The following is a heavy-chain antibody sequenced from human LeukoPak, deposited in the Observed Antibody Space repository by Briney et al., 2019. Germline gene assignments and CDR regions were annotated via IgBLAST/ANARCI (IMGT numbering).Heavy chain of an antibody. Sequence: GASVKVSCKASGYTFTSYGISWVRQAPGQGLEWMGWISAYNGNTNYAQKLQGRVTMTTDTSTSTAYMELRSLRSDDTAVYYCAREFNWNEPSYYYMDVWGKGTTVTVSS. CDR2: ISAYNGNT. CDR3: AREFNWNEPSYYYMDV. J-gene: IGHJ6*03. D-gene: IGHD1-20*01. CDR1: GYTFTSYG. V-gene: IGHV1-18*01.